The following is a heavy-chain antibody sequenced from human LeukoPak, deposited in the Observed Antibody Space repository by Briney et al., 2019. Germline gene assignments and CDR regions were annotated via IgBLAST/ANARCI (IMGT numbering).Heavy chain of an antibody. CDR1: GFTLSSHA. Sequence: GGSLRLSCAASGFTLSSHAMHWVRQAPGKGLEYVSAISSNGGSTYYANSVKGRFTISRDNSKNTLYLQMGSLRAEDMAVYYCARGAHPVYWGQGTLVTVSS. CDR3: ARGAHPVY. V-gene: IGHV3-64*01. CDR2: ISSNGGST. D-gene: IGHD3-16*01. J-gene: IGHJ4*02.